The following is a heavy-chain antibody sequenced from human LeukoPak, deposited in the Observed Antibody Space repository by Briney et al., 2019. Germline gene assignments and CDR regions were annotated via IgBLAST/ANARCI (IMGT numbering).Heavy chain of an antibody. CDR3: ALKYYDSSGYFEYFQH. D-gene: IGHD3-22*01. V-gene: IGHV3-48*03. CDR2: IRSSGSTI. J-gene: IGHJ1*01. Sequence: PGGSLTLSCAASGFTYNNYEMNGVRQAPGKGLEWVSYIRSSGSTIYYADSVKGRFTISRDNAKTSLYLQMNSLRAEDTAVYYCALKYYDSSGYFEYFQHWGQGTLVTVSS. CDR1: GFTYNNYE.